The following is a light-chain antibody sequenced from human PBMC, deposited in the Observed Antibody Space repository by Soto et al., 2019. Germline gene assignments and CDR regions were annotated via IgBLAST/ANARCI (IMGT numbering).Light chain of an antibody. CDR2: DVS. CDR3: SSYTSSSTLL. J-gene: IGLJ2*01. Sequence: QSALTQPASVSGSPGQSITLSCTGTSHDIGGYNYVSWYQQHPGKAPKLMIFDVSNRPSGVSYRFSGSKSGNTASLTISVLQAEDEADYYCSSYTSSSTLLFGGGTQLTAL. CDR1: SHDIGGYNY. V-gene: IGLV2-14*01.